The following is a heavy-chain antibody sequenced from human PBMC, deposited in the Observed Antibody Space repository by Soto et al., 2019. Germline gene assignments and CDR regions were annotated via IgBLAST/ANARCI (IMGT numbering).Heavy chain of an antibody. CDR3: ARAILRYFDWFHRGAFDI. CDR1: GGSFSGYY. V-gene: IGHV4-34*01. Sequence: SETLSLTCAVYGGSFSGYYWSWIRQPPGKGLEWIGEINHSGSTNYNPSLKSRVTISVDTSKNQFSLKLSSVTAADTAVYYCARAILRYFDWFHRGAFDIWGQGTMVTVSS. CDR2: INHSGST. D-gene: IGHD3-9*01. J-gene: IGHJ3*02.